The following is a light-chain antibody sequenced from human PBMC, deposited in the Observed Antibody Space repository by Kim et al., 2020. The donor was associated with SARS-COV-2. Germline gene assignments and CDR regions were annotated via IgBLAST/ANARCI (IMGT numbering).Light chain of an antibody. CDR2: GES. J-gene: IGKJ1*01. V-gene: IGKV3-15*01. CDR1: QSVSID. Sequence: CLSPGGRAPPSCRASQSVSIDLAWYQQKPGQAPRLLIYGESTGATGIPARFSGSGSGTEFTFTISSLQSEDFAVYYCQQYKNWWTFGQGTKVDIK. CDR3: QQYKNWWT.